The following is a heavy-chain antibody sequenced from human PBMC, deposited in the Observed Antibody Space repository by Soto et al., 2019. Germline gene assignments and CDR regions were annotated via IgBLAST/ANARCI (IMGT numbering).Heavy chain of an antibody. D-gene: IGHD5-18*01. J-gene: IGHJ3*02. CDR2: IGVSHTHI. CDR1: GFTFSSYN. Sequence: GGSLRLSCAASGFTFSSYNMNWVRQAPGKGLEWVSAIGVSHTHIYYAGSVKGRFTISRDNAKNSLYLQMNSLRAEDTAVYYCAREDTTYAFDIWGQGTMVTVSS. V-gene: IGHV3-21*01. CDR3: AREDTTYAFDI.